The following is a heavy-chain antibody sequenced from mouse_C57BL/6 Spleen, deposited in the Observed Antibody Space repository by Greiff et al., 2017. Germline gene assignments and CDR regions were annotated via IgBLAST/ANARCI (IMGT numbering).Heavy chain of an antibody. D-gene: IGHD2-2*01. Sequence: QVQLQQPGAELVRPGSSVKLSCKASGYTFTSYWMDWVKQRPGQGLEWIGNIYPSDSETHYNQKFKDQAILTVDKSSSTAYMQLSSLTSEDSAVYYCARRGGIYYGFKWFAYWGQGTLVTVSA. CDR3: ARRGGIYYGFKWFAY. J-gene: IGHJ3*01. V-gene: IGHV1-61*01. CDR2: IYPSDSET. CDR1: GYTFTSYW.